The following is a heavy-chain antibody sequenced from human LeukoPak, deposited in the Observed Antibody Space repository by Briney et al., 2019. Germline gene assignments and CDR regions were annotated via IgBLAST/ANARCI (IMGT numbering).Heavy chain of an antibody. CDR1: RYTFTGYY. V-gene: IGHV1-2*02. CDR2: INSNSGAT. J-gene: IGHJ4*02. D-gene: IGHD1-26*01. Sequence: ASVKVSCKASRYTFTGYYIHWVRQAPGQGPEWMGWINSNSGATNYAQKFQGRVTMTRDASISTVYMELSSLRSDDTAVYYCARGRDRGASTPFDYWGQGTLVTVSS. CDR3: ARGRDRGASTPFDY.